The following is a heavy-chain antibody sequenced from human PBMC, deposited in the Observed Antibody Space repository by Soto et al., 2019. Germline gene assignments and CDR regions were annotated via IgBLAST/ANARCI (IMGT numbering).Heavy chain of an antibody. D-gene: IGHD2-15*01. J-gene: IGHJ4*02. V-gene: IGHV4-30-4*01. CDR1: GVSINRGDYY. Sequence: QVRLQESGPKLVRPSQTLSLTCSVSGVSINRGDYYWSWIRQSPGRGLEWIGSIYYNGYTNYNPSLGSRVNMSVDTSKNQFCLDLQSVVAADTAVYFCAREGVDIVQVPYYLGQGTLITVSS. CDR2: IYYNGYT. CDR3: AREGVDIVQVPYY.